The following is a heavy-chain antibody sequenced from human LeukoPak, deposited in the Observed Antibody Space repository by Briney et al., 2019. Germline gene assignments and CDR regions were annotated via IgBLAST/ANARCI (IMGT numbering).Heavy chain of an antibody. CDR3: ARHGRRMVYPWFDP. D-gene: IGHD2-8*01. CDR1: GFTFSSYE. J-gene: IGHJ5*02. V-gene: IGHV3-48*03. Sequence: GGSLRLSCAASGFTFSSYEMNWVRQAPGKGLEWVSYISSSGSTIYYADSVKGRFTTSRDNTKNSLYLQMNSLRAEDTAVYYCARHGRRMVYPWFDPWGQGTLVTVSS. CDR2: ISSSGSTI.